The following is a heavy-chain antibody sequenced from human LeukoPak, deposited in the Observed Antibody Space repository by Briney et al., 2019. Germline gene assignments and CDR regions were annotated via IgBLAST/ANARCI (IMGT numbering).Heavy chain of an antibody. CDR3: ARSRQIFGVAENWFDP. J-gene: IGHJ5*02. CDR1: GGSFSGYY. Sequence: PSETLSLACAVYGGSFSGYYWSWIRQPPGKGLEWIGEVNHSGGTNYNPSLKSRVTISVDTSKHQFSLNLNSVTAADTAVYYCARSRQIFGVAENWFDPWGQGTLVTVSS. D-gene: IGHD3-3*01. V-gene: IGHV4-34*01. CDR2: VNHSGGT.